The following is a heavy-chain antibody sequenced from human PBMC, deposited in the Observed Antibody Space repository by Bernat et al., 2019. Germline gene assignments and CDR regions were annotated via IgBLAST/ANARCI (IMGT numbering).Heavy chain of an antibody. D-gene: IGHD3-3*01. J-gene: IGHJ6*03. CDR2: IYYSGST. V-gene: IGHV4-39*01. Sequence: QLQLQESGPGLVKPSETLSLTCTVSGGSISSSSYYWGWIRQPPGKGLEWIGSIYYSGSTYYNPSLKSRVTISVDTSKNQFSLKLSSVTAADTAVYYCASDFWSGYYRNSYYYMDVWGKGTTFTVSS. CDR3: ASDFWSGYYRNSYYYMDV. CDR1: GGSISSSSYY.